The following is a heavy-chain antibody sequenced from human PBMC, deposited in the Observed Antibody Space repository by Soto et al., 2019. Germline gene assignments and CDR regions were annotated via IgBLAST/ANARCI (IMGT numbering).Heavy chain of an antibody. CDR1: GFTFSSYS. CDR2: ISSSSSYI. Sequence: EVQLVESGGGLVKPGGSLRLSCAASGFTFSSYSMNWVRQAPGKGLEWVSSISSSSSYIYYADSVKGRFTISRDNAKKARYLQMNSLRAEDAAVYYCARGPYYDFWSGEWGYWGQGSLVTVSS. CDR3: ARGPYYDFWSGEWGY. V-gene: IGHV3-21*01. D-gene: IGHD3-3*01. J-gene: IGHJ4*02.